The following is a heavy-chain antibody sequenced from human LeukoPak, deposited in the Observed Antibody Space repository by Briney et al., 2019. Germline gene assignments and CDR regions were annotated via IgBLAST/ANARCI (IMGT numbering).Heavy chain of an antibody. CDR1: GYTSTSYY. D-gene: IGHD6-19*01. V-gene: IGHV1-46*01. CDR3: ARGSSVRDYYMDV. J-gene: IGHJ6*03. CDR2: INPSSGST. Sequence: ASVKVSCKASGYTSTSYYMHWVRQGPGQGLEWMGIINPSSGSTSYAQKFQGRVTMTRNTSISTAYMELSSLRSEDTAVYYCARGSSVRDYYMDVWGKGTTVTISS.